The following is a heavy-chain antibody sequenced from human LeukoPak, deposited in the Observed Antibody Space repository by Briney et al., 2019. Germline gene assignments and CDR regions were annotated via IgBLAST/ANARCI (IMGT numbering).Heavy chain of an antibody. CDR2: IGTAGDT. CDR3: ARGVGATDY. CDR1: GFTLRSYD. Sequence: PGGSLRLSCAASGFTLRSYDMQWVRQSMEKGLEWVAAIGTAGDTYYPGSAKGRFTISRDNAKNSLYLQMNSLRAEDTAVYYCARGVGATDYWGQGTLVTVSS. D-gene: IGHD1-26*01. V-gene: IGHV3-13*01. J-gene: IGHJ4*02.